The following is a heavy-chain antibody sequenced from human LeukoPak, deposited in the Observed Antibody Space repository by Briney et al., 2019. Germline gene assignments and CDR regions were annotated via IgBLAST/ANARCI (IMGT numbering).Heavy chain of an antibody. CDR1: GFTFSSYW. V-gene: IGHV3-74*01. Sequence: GGSLRLSCAASGFTFSSYWMHWVRQSPGKGLVWVSRIHSDGSTTFYADSVKGRFTISRDNAKNTLYLQMNSLRTEDTAVYYCATTLRGGKFDYWGQGTLVTVSS. CDR2: IHSDGSTT. J-gene: IGHJ4*02. CDR3: ATTLRGGKFDY. D-gene: IGHD4-23*01.